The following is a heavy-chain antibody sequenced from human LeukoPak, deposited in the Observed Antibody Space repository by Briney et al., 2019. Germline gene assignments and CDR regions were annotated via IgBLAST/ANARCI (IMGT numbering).Heavy chain of an antibody. CDR2: MNANSGNT. V-gene: IGHV1-8*01. CDR1: GYTFTSYD. J-gene: IGHJ4*02. CDR3: ARGASRSFDL. Sequence: ASVTVSCKASGYTFTSYDINWVRQAPGQGLEWMGWMNANSGNTGYAQRFQDRVTFTRDTSINTAYMELSSLRSEDTAVYYCARGASRSFDLWGQGTLVTVSS.